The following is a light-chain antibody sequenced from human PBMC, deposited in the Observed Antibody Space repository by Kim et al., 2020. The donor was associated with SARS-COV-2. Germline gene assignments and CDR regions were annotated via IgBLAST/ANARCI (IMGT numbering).Light chain of an antibody. CDR2: DAS. V-gene: IGKV1-5*01. CDR1: QSISDW. J-gene: IGKJ1*01. CDR3: QQYSSYWT. Sequence: DIQMTQSPSTLSASVGDSVTITCRASQSISDWLAWYQQQPGKAPKVLIYDASRLGSGVPSRFSGSGFGTEFTLTISSLQPDDLATYYCQQYSSYWTFGQGTKVDIK.